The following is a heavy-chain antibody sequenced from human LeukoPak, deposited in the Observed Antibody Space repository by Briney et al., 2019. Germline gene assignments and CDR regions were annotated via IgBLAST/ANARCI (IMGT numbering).Heavy chain of an antibody. Sequence: GGSLRLSCAASGFTFSSYGMSWVRQAPGKGLEWVSAISGSGGSTYYADSVKGRFTISRDNSKNTLYLQMNSLRAEDTAVYYCASYSGYDAVLDYWGQGTLVTVSS. V-gene: IGHV3-23*01. J-gene: IGHJ4*02. D-gene: IGHD5-12*01. CDR2: ISGSGGST. CDR1: GFTFSSYG. CDR3: ASYSGYDAVLDY.